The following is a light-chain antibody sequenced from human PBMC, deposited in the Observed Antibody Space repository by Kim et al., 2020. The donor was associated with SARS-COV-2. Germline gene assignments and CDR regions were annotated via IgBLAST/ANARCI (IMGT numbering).Light chain of an antibody. CDR3: QRADSFPLG. CDR2: AAS. CDR1: QDISSW. V-gene: IGKV1-12*01. Sequence: AAVGDRVTIPCRASQDISSWLAWYQQKPGKAPKLLISAASSLQSGVPSRFSGSGSGTDFTLTISSPQPEDFASYYCQRADSFPLGFGGGTKVDIK. J-gene: IGKJ4*01.